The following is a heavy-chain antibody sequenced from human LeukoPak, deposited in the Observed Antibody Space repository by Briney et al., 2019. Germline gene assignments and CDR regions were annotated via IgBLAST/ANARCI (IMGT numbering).Heavy chain of an antibody. CDR2: ISGSGHST. D-gene: IGHD6-19*01. J-gene: IGHJ4*02. V-gene: IGHV3-23*01. Sequence: GGSLRLSCAASGFTFSTYAMSWVRQAPGKGLEWVAGISGSGHSTYYADSVKGRFTISRDNSKNTLYLQMNSLRAEDTAVYYCAKDPDVAVAGTFPDYWGQGTLVTVSS. CDR1: GFTFSTYA. CDR3: AKDPDVAVAGTFPDY.